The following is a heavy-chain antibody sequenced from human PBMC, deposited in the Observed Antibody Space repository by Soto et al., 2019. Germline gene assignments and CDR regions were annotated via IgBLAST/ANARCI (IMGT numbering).Heavy chain of an antibody. J-gene: IGHJ3*02. CDR3: ARGNRITIFGVVIIDAFDI. V-gene: IGHV6-1*01. CDR2: TYYRSKWYN. Sequence: SQTLSLTCAISGDRVSSNSAAWNWIRQSPSRGLEWLGRTYYRSKWYNDYAVSVKSRITINPDTSKNQFSLQLNSVTPEDTAEYYCARGNRITIFGVVIIDAFDIWGQGTMVTVSS. CDR1: GDRVSSNSAA. D-gene: IGHD3-3*01.